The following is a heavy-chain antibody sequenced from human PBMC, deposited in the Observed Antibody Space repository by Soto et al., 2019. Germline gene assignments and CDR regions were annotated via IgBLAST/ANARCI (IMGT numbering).Heavy chain of an antibody. J-gene: IGHJ4*02. CDR2: IIPILGIA. CDR1: GGTFSTYT. CDR3: AMEYCSSTSCYRDY. Sequence: QVQLVQSGAEVKNPGSSVKFSCKASGGTFSTYTIIWCRQAPGQGLEWMGRIIPILGIANYAQKFQGRVTITADKSTSTAYMELSSLRSEDTAVYYCAMEYCSSTSCYRDYWGQGTLVTVSS. D-gene: IGHD2-2*02. V-gene: IGHV1-69*02.